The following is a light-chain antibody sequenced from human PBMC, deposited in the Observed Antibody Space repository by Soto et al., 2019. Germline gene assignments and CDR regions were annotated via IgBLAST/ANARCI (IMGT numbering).Light chain of an antibody. V-gene: IGKV3-15*01. Sequence: EIVMTQSPATLSVSPGERATLSSRASQSVSSNLAWYQQKPGQAPRLLIYGASTRATGIPARFSGSGSGTEFTLTISSLQSEDFAVYYCQQCNNWPPWTFGQGTKVEIK. J-gene: IGKJ1*01. CDR1: QSVSSN. CDR2: GAS. CDR3: QQCNNWPPWT.